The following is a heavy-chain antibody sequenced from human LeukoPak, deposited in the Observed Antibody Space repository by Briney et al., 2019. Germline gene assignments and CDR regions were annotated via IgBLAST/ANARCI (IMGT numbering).Heavy chain of an antibody. Sequence: KPGGSLRLSCAASGFTFSDYYMSWIRQAPGKGLEWVSYTSSSGSTIYYADSVKGRFTISRDNAKNSLYLQMNSLRAEDTAVYYCARAAMVFWCDWFDPWGQGTLVTVSS. V-gene: IGHV3-11*01. D-gene: IGHD5-18*01. CDR1: GFTFSDYY. CDR2: TSSSGSTI. CDR3: ARAAMVFWCDWFDP. J-gene: IGHJ5*02.